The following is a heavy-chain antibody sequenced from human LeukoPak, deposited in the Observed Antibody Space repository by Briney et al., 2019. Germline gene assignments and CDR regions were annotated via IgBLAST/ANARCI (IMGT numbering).Heavy chain of an antibody. Sequence: SQTLSLTCTVSGGSISSGSYYWSWIRQPAGKGLEWIGRIYTSGSTNYNPSLKIRVTISVDTSKNQFSLKLSSVTAADTAVYYCARLSSGYTYYFDYWGQGTLVTVSS. D-gene: IGHD3-22*01. CDR3: ARLSSGYTYYFDY. CDR1: GGSISSGSYY. CDR2: IYTSGST. J-gene: IGHJ4*02. V-gene: IGHV4-61*02.